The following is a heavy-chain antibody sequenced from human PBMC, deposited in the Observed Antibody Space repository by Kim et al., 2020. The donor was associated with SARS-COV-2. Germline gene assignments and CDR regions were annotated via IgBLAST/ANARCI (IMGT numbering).Heavy chain of an antibody. D-gene: IGHD2-15*01. Sequence: GGSLRLSCAASGFNFNNAWMSWVRQAPGKGLEWVGRIKSKADGATTDYAATLKGRFFISRDDSRNTMYLQMNRLRSEDTAFYYCTTAAYCSGGACQDNLFDPWGPGTLVTVSA. V-gene: IGHV3-15*01. CDR1: GFNFNNAW. J-gene: IGHJ5*02. CDR2: IKSKADGATT. CDR3: TTAAYCSGGACQDNLFDP.